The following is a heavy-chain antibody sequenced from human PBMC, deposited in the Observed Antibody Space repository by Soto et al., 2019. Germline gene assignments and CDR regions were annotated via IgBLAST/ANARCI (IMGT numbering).Heavy chain of an antibody. Sequence: EVQLLESGGGLVQPGGSLRLSCVASGFTFKNYDMRWVRQAPGKGLEWVSGISGSGAITYYADSVRGRFTSSRDNSKNTLNLQLNSLRAEDTAIYYCAKDRQFRSYYESAGHYNNWGQGTLVTVSS. CDR1: GFTFKNYD. D-gene: IGHD3-10*01. CDR2: ISGSGAIT. CDR3: AKDRQFRSYYESAGHYNN. J-gene: IGHJ4*02. V-gene: IGHV3-23*01.